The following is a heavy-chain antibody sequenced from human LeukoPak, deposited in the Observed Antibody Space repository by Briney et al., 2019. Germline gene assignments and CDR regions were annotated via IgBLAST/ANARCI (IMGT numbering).Heavy chain of an antibody. CDR3: ARGGFTTMVRGVIITLDAFDI. CDR1: GYSFTNYY. CDR2: INPGGGTT. D-gene: IGHD3-10*01. Sequence: ASVKVSRKASGYSFTNYYLYWVRQAPGQGFEWMAIINPGGGTTTYAQKFQGRVTMTRDTSTSTVYMELSSLRSEDTAVYYCARGGFTTMVRGVIITLDAFDIWGQGTMVTVSS. V-gene: IGHV1-46*01. J-gene: IGHJ3*02.